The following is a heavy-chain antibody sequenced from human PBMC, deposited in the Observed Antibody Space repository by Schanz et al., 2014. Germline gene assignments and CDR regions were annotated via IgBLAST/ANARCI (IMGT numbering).Heavy chain of an antibody. J-gene: IGHJ4*02. D-gene: IGHD6-13*01. CDR2: YHHEDGDT. CDR1: GYSLNELS. V-gene: IGHV1-24*01. CDR3: ARDGEAAADCDY. Sequence: QVQLVQSGAEVKKPGASVKVSCKVSGYSLNELSMHWVRQAPGRGLEWMGGYHHEDGDTVYAQKFQGRVIMTEDTSTDAAYVELSRLTSEYTAVYYCARDGEAAADCDYWGQGTLVTVSS.